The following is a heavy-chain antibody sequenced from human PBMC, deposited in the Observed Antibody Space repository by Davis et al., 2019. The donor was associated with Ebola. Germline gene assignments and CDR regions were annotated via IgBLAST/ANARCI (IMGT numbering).Heavy chain of an antibody. J-gene: IGHJ3*02. Sequence: GESLKISCTTSGFTFSTYALSWVRQAPGKGLEWVAVISYDGDNSYYADSVKGRFTISRENSKNTVYLQMNSLRTEDTAVYYCTRGSVRFLEWLSQNAFDIWGQGKMVTVSS. CDR1: GFTFSTYA. CDR2: ISYDGDNS. CDR3: TRGSVRFLEWLSQNAFDI. V-gene: IGHV3-30-3*01. D-gene: IGHD3-3*01.